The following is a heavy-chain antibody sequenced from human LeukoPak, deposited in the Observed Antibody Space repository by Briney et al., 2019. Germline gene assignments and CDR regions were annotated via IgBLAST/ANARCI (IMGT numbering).Heavy chain of an antibody. D-gene: IGHD2-15*01. CDR1: GGSFSGYY. V-gene: IGHV4-34*01. CDR3: ARGVRRRIRNYYMDV. CDR2: INHSGST. Sequence: PSETLSLTCAVYGGSFSGYYWSWTRQPPGKGLEWLGEINHSGSTNYNPSLKSRVTISVDTSKNQFSLKLSSVTAADTAVYYCARGVRRRIRNYYMDVWGKGTTVTVSS. J-gene: IGHJ6*03.